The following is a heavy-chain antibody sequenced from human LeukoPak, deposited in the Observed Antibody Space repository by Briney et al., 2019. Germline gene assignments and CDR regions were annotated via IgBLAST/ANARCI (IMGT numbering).Heavy chain of an antibody. J-gene: IGHJ6*02. D-gene: IGHD4-17*01. V-gene: IGHV4-59*01. CDR3: ARDRGSSADGDYYYYGMDV. CDR1: GGSFSGYY. CDR2: IYYSGST. Sequence: PSETLSLTCAVYGGSFSGYYWSWIRQPPGKGLEWIGYIYYSGSTNYNPSLKSRVTISVDTSKNQFSLKLSSVTAADTAVYYCARDRGSSADGDYYYYGMDVWGQGTTVTVSS.